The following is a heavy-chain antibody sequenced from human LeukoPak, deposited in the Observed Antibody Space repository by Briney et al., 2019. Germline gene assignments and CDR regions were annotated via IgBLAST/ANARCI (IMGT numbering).Heavy chain of an antibody. CDR2: INPNSGGT. D-gene: IGHD3-16*01. V-gene: IGHV1-2*02. CDR3: ARGLWGTYYFDY. CDR1: GYTFIGYY. J-gene: IGHJ4*02. Sequence: ASVKVSCKASGYTFIGYYMHWARQAPGQGLEWMGWINPNSGGTNYAQKFQGRVTMTRDTSISTAYMELSRLRSDDTAVYYCARGLWGTYYFDYWGQGTLVTVSS.